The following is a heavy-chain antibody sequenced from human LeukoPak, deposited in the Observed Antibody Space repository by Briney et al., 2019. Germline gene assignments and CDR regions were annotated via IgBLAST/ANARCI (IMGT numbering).Heavy chain of an antibody. Sequence: ASVKVSCKASGYTFTSYGISWVRQAPGQGLEWMGGIIPIFGTANYAQKFQGRVTITADESTSTAYMELSSLRSEDTAVYYCARARDFWSGAFFDYWGQGTLVTVSS. CDR1: GYTFTSYG. J-gene: IGHJ4*02. CDR2: IIPIFGTA. D-gene: IGHD3-3*01. CDR3: ARARDFWSGAFFDY. V-gene: IGHV1-69*13.